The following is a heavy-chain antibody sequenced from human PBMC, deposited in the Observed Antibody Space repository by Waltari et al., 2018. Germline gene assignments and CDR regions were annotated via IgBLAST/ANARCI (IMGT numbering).Heavy chain of an antibody. CDR3: AKDQFTMVRGIID. CDR2: IRYDGSTK. CDR1: GFTFSRFG. D-gene: IGHD3-10*01. J-gene: IGHJ4*02. Sequence: QVQLVESGGGVVQPGGSLRLSCAASGFTFSRFGMHWVRQAPGKGFEWVTFIRYDGSTKYYADSVKGRFTVSRDNSRNTVSLQMNSLGPEDTAVYYCAKDQFTMVRGIIDWGQGTAVTVSS. V-gene: IGHV3-30*02.